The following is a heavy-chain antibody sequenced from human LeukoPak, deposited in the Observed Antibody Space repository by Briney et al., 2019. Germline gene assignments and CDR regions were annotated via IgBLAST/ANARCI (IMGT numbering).Heavy chain of an antibody. J-gene: IGHJ3*02. CDR1: GGSISSSSYY. CDR2: INHSGST. CDR3: ARFYGSGSYYGAFDI. V-gene: IGHV4-39*07. Sequence: PSETLSLTCTVSGGSISSSSYYWGWIRQPPGKGLEWIGEINHSGSTNYNPSLKSRVTISVDTSKNQFSLKLSSVTAADTAVYYCARFYGSGSYYGAFDIWGQGTMVTVSS. D-gene: IGHD3-10*01.